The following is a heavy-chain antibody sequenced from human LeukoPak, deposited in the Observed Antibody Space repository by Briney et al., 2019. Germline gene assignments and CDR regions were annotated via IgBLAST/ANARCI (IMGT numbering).Heavy chain of an antibody. V-gene: IGHV4-59*08. CDR3: ARRDTGWNYCDY. CDR2: IHYKGST. D-gene: IGHD6-19*01. J-gene: IGHJ4*02. Sequence: PSETLSLTCTISGDSINGHYWSWIRQPPGKRLDWIGDIHYKGSTNYNLSLKSRVTISVDTSKNHLSLNLTSVLAADTAIYYCARRDTGWNYCDYWGQGILVTVSS. CDR1: GDSINGHY.